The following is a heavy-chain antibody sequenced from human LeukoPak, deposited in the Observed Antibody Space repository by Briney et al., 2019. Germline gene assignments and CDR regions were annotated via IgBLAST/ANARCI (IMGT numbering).Heavy chain of an antibody. CDR2: IRSKANSCAT. J-gene: IGHJ4*02. CDR3: TTAVAGRRDY. Sequence: PGGSLRLSCAASGFTFSGSAMHWVRQASGKGLEWVGRIRSKANSCATAYAASVKGRFTISRDDSKNTAYLQMNSLKTEDTAVYYCTTAVAGRRDYWGQGTLVTVSS. D-gene: IGHD6-19*01. V-gene: IGHV3-73*01. CDR1: GFTFSGSA.